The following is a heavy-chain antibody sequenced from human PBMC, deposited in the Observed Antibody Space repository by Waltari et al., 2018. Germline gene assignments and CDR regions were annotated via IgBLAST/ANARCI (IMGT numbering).Heavy chain of an antibody. V-gene: IGHV3-53*01. D-gene: IGHD3-3*01. CDR2: IYSAGAT. J-gene: IGHJ3*01. Sequence: EIELVDSGGGLSPSGGSLKLSCAASGFSVSSIFMTWVRLAPGKGLECVEIIYSAGATYYSQSVRGRFLIARDNSKNILYLQMDDLTAEDTAVYYCAKDVVGYTWDEGVDTIDVWGQGAEVVVSS. CDR3: AKDVVGYTWDEGVDTIDV. CDR1: GFSVSSIF.